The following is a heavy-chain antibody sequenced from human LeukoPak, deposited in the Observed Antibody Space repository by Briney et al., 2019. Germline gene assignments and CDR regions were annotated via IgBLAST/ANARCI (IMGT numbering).Heavy chain of an antibody. V-gene: IGHV1-2*02. D-gene: IGHD1-26*01. J-gene: IGHJ3*02. CDR3: ARRGVYIVGATYSPFKDAFDI. CDR2: INPNTGRT. Sequence: ASAKVSCKASGYTFSGYYMHWVRQAPGQGLEWMGWINPNTGRTNYAQNFQGRVTMTSDTSISTAYLQWSSLKASDTAMYYCARRGVYIVGATYSPFKDAFDIWGQGTMVTVSS. CDR1: GYTFSGYY.